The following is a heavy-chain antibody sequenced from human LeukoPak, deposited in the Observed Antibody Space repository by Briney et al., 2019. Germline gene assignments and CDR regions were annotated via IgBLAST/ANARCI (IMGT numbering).Heavy chain of an antibody. CDR2: VHLGGST. CDR1: GGSISSTNW. J-gene: IGHJ4*02. CDR3: AREGGPYRPLDY. Sequence: SGTLSLTCGVSGGSISSTNWWTWVRQPPGKGLEWIGEVHLGGSTNYNPSLESRVTISVDKSESHISLKLTSVTAADTAVYYCAREGGPYRPLDYSGQGTLVTVSS. V-gene: IGHV4-4*02.